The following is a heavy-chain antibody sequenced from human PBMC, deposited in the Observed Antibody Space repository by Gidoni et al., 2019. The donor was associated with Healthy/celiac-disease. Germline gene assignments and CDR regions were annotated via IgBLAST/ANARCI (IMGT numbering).Heavy chain of an antibody. CDR3: ARDIVVVPAAPHFDY. CDR2: ISSSSSYT. CDR1: GFTFRDYY. D-gene: IGHD2-2*01. J-gene: IGHJ4*02. Sequence: QVQLVESGGGFVKPGGSLRLSCAASGFTFRDYYMSWTRQAPGKGLEWFSYISSSSSYTNYAHSVKGRFTISRDNAKNSLYLQMNSLRAEDTAVYYCARDIVVVPAAPHFDYWGQGTLVTVSS. V-gene: IGHV3-11*05.